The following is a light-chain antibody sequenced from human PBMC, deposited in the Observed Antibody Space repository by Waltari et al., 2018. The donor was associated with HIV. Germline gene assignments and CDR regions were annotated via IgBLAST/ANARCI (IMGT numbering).Light chain of an antibody. V-gene: IGKV1-39*01. CDR3: QQSYSSPNK. CDR1: QSISSH. Sequence: DIQMTQSPSSLSASLGDRVTITCRASQSISSHLNWYQQKPGEAPKVLVYAASSLRSDVPSRFSGSGSGTELTLTISSLQLEDFATYVSQQSYSSPNKFGQGT. CDR2: AAS. J-gene: IGKJ2*01.